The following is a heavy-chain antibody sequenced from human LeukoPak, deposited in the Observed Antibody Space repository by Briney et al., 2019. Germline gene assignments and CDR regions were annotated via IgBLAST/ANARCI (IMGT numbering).Heavy chain of an antibody. Sequence: PWGSLELSCAASGFLFSNYGMNWVRPAPGKGPEWVSYISLSGTTIYYADSVKGRFTLSRDNAKNSLYLQMNSLRAEDTAVYYCAREPTYSSSWYTSCDYWGQGTLVTVSS. D-gene: IGHD6-13*01. CDR3: AREPTYSSSWYTSCDY. CDR2: ISLSGTTI. CDR1: GFLFSNYG. J-gene: IGHJ4*02. V-gene: IGHV3-48*01.